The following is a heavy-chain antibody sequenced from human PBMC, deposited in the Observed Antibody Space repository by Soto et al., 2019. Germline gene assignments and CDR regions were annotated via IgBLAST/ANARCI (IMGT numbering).Heavy chain of an antibody. CDR3: ARVDFWSGYLNDY. J-gene: IGHJ4*02. CDR1: GFTFSSYW. V-gene: IGHV3-74*01. D-gene: IGHD3-3*01. Sequence: GGSLRLSCAASGFTFSSYWMHWVRQAPGKGLVWVSRINSDASSTSYADSVKGRFTISRDNAKNTLYLQMNSLRAEDTAVYYCARVDFWSGYLNDYWGQGTLVTVSS. CDR2: INSDASST.